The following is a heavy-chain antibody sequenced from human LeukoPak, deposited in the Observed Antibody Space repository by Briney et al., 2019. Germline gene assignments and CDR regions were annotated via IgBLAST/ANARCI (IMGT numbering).Heavy chain of an antibody. D-gene: IGHD2-15*01. CDR1: GGSISSSSYY. V-gene: IGHV4-39*07. Sequence: SETLSLTCTVSGGSISSSSYYWGWIRQPPGKGLEWIGSIYYSGSTYYNPSLKSRVTISVDTSKNQFSPKLSSVTAADTAVYYCAREINRYCSGGSCYGFVYWGQGTLVTVSS. J-gene: IGHJ4*02. CDR3: AREINRYCSGGSCYGFVY. CDR2: IYYSGST.